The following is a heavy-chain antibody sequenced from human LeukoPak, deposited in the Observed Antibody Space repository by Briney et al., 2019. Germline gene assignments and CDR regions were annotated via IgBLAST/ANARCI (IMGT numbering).Heavy chain of an antibody. CDR2: IYYSGST. D-gene: IGHD3-9*01. V-gene: IGHV4-39*01. Sequence: PSETLSLTCTVSGGFISSSSYYWGWIRQPPGKGLEWIGSIYYSGSTYYNPSLKSRVTISVDTSKNQFSLQLRSVTAADTAVYYCASSGAKYYDILTGQNWYFDLWGRGTLVTVSS. J-gene: IGHJ2*01. CDR1: GGFISSSSYY. CDR3: ASSGAKYYDILTGQNWYFDL.